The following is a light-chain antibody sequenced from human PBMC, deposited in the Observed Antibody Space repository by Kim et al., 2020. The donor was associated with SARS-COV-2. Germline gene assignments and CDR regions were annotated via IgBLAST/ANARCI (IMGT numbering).Light chain of an antibody. CDR1: QNVGSS. CDR3: HQYNNWPLYS. Sequence: VSPGERATLSGRASQNVGSSLAWYEQKPCQAPRLIIYDASTRATVIPARFSGSGSGTEFTLTISSLQSEDFAVYYCHQYNNWPLYSFGQGTKLEI. CDR2: DAS. V-gene: IGKV3-15*01. J-gene: IGKJ2*03.